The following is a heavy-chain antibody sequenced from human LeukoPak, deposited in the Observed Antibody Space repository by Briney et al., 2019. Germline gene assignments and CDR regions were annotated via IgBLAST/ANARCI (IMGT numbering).Heavy chain of an antibody. CDR1: GITFSSYG. Sequence: GRSLRLSCAASGITFSSYGMHWVRQAPGQGLEWVAVISYDGSNKYYADSVKGRFTISRDNSKNTLYLQMNSLRAEDTAVYYCAKDRSVTTAGVVDYWGQGTLVTVSS. V-gene: IGHV3-30*18. CDR3: AKDRSVTTAGVVDY. J-gene: IGHJ4*02. CDR2: ISYDGSNK. D-gene: IGHD4-17*01.